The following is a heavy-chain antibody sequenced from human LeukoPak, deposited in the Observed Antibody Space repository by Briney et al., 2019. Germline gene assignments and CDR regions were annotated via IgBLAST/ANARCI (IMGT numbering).Heavy chain of an antibody. D-gene: IGHD1-26*01. Sequence: GGSLRLTCAASGFTFSNNWMHWVRQAPGKGLVWVSRISPDGRTTTYADSVKGRFTISRDNARNTLYLQLNSLRADDTAVYYCVYSGSYRFDYWGQGNLVTVSS. CDR1: GFTFSNNW. J-gene: IGHJ4*02. CDR2: ISPDGRTT. V-gene: IGHV3-74*01. CDR3: VYSGSYRFDY.